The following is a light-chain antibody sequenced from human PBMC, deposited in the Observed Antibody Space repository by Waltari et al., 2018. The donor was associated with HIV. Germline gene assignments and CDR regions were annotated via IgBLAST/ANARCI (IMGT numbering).Light chain of an antibody. Sequence: QSALTQPASVSGSPGQSVTISCTGTNSDLGAYNYVSWYQQRPGKAPKLIIFAVSYLPSGGSKRFSGSKCGNTASLTISGRQAEDEADYYCSSYTSTITVVFGGGTKVTVL. CDR3: SSYTSTITVV. J-gene: IGLJ2*01. CDR1: NSDLGAYNY. CDR2: AVS. V-gene: IGLV2-14*01.